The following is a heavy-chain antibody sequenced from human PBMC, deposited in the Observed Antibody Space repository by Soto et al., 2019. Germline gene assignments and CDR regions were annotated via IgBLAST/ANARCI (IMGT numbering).Heavy chain of an antibody. CDR1: GYTFTSYG. CDR2: ISAYNGNT. CDR3: ARENSPYSSGWYRRHYYYGMDV. J-gene: IGHJ6*02. Sequence: GASVKVSCKASGYTFTSYGISCVRQAPGQVLEWMGWISAYNGNTNYAQKLQGRVTMTTDTSTSTAYMELRSLRSDDTAVYYCARENSPYSSGWYRRHYYYGMDVWGQGTTVTVSS. V-gene: IGHV1-18*04. D-gene: IGHD6-19*01.